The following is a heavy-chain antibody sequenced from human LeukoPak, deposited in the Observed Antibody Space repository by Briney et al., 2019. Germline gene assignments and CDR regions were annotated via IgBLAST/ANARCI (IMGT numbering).Heavy chain of an antibody. V-gene: IGHV1-2*02. CDR2: INPNSGGT. CDR1: GYTFTGYY. CDR3: ARDLGCSGGSCYAGVTGPDFDY. D-gene: IGHD2-15*01. Sequence: ASVKVSCKASGYTFTGYYMHWVRQAPGQGLEWMGWINPNSGGTNYAQKFQGRVTMTRDTSISTAYMELSRLRSDDTAVYYCARDLGCSGGSCYAGVTGPDFDYWGQGTLVTVSS. J-gene: IGHJ4*02.